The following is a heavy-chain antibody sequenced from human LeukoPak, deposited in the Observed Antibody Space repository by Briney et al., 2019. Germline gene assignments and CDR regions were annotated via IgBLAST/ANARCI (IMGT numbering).Heavy chain of an antibody. CDR3: ARWYYYYDSSGHRYNWFDP. CDR2: IYTSGST. V-gene: IGHV4-61*02. Sequence: SETLSLTCTVSGGSISSGSYYWSWIRQPAGKGLEWIGRIYTSGSTNYNPSLKSRVTISVDTSKNQFSLKLSSVTAADTAVYYCARWYYYYDSSGHRYNWFDPWGQGTLVTVSS. J-gene: IGHJ5*02. D-gene: IGHD3-22*01. CDR1: GGSISSGSYY.